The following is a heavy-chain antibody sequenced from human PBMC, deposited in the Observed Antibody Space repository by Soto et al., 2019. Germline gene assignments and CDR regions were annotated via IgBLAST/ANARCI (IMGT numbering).Heavy chain of an antibody. CDR2: MNPNTGNS. CDR1: GYTFTSYH. V-gene: IGHV1-8*01. D-gene: IGHD1-1*01. Sequence: ASLKVSCKASGYTFTSYHIYWVRQATGQGPEWMGRMNPNTGNSGYAQKFQGRVTVTSDTSINTVHMELSSLRSEDTAVYYCARRAETNGWNGFGADKYYFDFWGQGTLVTVSS. J-gene: IGHJ4*02. CDR3: ARRAETNGWNGFGADKYYFDF.